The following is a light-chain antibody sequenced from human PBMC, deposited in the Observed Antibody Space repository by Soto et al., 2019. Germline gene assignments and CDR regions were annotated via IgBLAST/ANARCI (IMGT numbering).Light chain of an antibody. V-gene: IGKV1-12*01. CDR1: QGISTW. CDR3: QQANSFPLT. J-gene: IGKJ4*01. Sequence: DIQMTQSPSSVSASVGDRVTITCRAGQGISTWLAWYQQKPGKAPSLLIFGASSLHSGIPSRFSASGSGTDLTLTISSLQPEDFAIYYCQQANSFPLTFGGGTKVEIK. CDR2: GAS.